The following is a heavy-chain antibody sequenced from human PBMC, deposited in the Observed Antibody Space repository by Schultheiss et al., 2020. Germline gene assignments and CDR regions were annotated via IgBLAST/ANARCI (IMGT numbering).Heavy chain of an antibody. J-gene: IGHJ4*02. CDR2: INAGNGNT. CDR1: GYTFTSYA. D-gene: IGHD6-19*01. Sequence: ASVKVSCKASGYTFTSYAMHWVRQAPGQRLEWMGWINAGNGNTKYSQKFQGRVTITRDTSISTAYMELSRLRSDDTAVYYCARGRDSSGRDYWGQGTLVTVSS. CDR3: ARGRDSSGRDY. V-gene: IGHV1-3*01.